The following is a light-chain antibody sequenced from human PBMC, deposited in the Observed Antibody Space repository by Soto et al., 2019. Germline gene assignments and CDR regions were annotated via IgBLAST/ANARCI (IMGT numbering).Light chain of an antibody. CDR1: SGHSSYA. CDR3: QTWGTGIWV. Sequence: QPVLTQSPSASASLGASVKLTCTLSSGHSSYAIAWHQQQPEKGPRYLMKLNSDGSHSKGDGIPDRFSGSSSGAERYLTISSLQSEDEADYYCQTWGTGIWVFGGGTKVTVL. V-gene: IGLV4-69*01. CDR2: LNSDGSH. J-gene: IGLJ3*02.